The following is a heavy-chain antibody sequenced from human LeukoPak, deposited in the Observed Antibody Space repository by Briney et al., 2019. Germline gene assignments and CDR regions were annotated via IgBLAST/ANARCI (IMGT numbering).Heavy chain of an antibody. V-gene: IGHV3-21*01. CDR1: GFIVSNNY. D-gene: IGHD5-24*01. Sequence: VGSLRLSCVASGFIVSNNYMSWVRQAPGKGLEWVSSISSSSSYIYYADSVKGRFTISRDNAKNSLYLQMDSLRAEDTAVYYCARDLDLGVTRWLEPEFDYWGQGTLVTVSS. J-gene: IGHJ4*02. CDR3: ARDLDLGVTRWLEPEFDY. CDR2: ISSSSSYI.